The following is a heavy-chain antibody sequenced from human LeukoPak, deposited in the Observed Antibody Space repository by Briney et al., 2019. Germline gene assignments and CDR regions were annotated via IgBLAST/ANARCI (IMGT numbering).Heavy chain of an antibody. J-gene: IGHJ4*02. D-gene: IGHD4-23*01. V-gene: IGHV6-1*01. CDR2: TFYRSKWYS. Sequence: SQTLSLTCAISGDSVFSNSAAWNWIRQSPSRGLEWLVRTFYRSKWYSGYAISVKSRITINPDTSKNQFSLQLNSVTPEDTAVYYRARAPADYGGNSLFDYWGQGTLVTVSS. CDR3: ARAPADYGGNSLFDY. CDR1: GDSVFSNSAA.